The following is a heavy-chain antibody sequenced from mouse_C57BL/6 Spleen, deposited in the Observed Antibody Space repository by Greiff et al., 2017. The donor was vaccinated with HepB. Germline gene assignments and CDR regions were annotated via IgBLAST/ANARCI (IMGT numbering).Heavy chain of an antibody. V-gene: IGHV1-50*01. J-gene: IGHJ4*01. Sequence: VQLQQPGAELVKPGASVKLSCKASGYTFTSYWMQWVKQRPGQGLEWIGEIDPSDSYTNYNQKFKGKATLTVDTSSSTAYMQLSSLTSEDSAVEYCARWDYAMDYWGQGTSVTVSS. CDR1: GYTFTSYW. CDR3: ARWDYAMDY. CDR2: IDPSDSYT.